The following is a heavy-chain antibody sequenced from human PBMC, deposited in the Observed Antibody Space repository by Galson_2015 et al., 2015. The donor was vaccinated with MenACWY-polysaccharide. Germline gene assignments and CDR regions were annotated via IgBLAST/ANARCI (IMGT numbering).Heavy chain of an antibody. V-gene: IGHV3-23*01. CDR3: AKDEFPRNGIWDAFDV. CDR1: VFTFSDYA. J-gene: IGHJ3*01. D-gene: IGHD1-1*01. Sequence: LRLSCAASVFTFSDYALSWVRPAPGKGLGWVSSVGGSGDDTQYADSVKGRFTIYRDNSKYTLYLQMNSERAEDTAVYYCAKDEFPRNGIWDAFDVWGQGTMVTVSS. CDR2: VGGSGDDT.